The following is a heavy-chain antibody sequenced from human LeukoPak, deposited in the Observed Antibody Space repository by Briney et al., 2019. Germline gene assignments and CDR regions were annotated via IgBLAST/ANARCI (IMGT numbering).Heavy chain of an antibody. J-gene: IGHJ5*02. V-gene: IGHV4-59*08. CDR3: ARRKQEGGFDP. CDR1: GGSMSTYY. Sequence: SGTLSLTCTVAGGSMSTYYWSWIPQPPGKGLEWIGYIYHSGYTNYNPPLNSRVTISVDTSKNQFALKLSTVPATDTAVYYCARRKQEGGFDPWGQGTLVTVSS. CDR2: IYHSGYT.